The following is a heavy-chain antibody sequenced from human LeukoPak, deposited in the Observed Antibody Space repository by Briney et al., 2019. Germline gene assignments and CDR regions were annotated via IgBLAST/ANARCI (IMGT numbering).Heavy chain of an antibody. CDR3: ARDVVGSLDY. D-gene: IGHD1-26*01. Sequence: GGSLRLSCAASGFTFSTYWMAWVRQAPGKGLEWVANIKGDESARHQADSVRGRFTISRDNTQNSVYLQMSNLRGDDTAVYYCARDVVGSLDYWGQGTLVTVSS. CDR2: IKGDESAR. V-gene: IGHV3-7*01. J-gene: IGHJ4*02. CDR1: GFTFSTYW.